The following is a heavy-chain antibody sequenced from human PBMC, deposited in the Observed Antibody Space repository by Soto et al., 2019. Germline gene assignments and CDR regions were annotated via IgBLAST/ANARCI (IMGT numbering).Heavy chain of an antibody. Sequence: ASVKVSCKASGYTFTNYYLHWVRQAPGQGLEWMGIINPSSGGTNYAQKFQGRVTMTRDTSTSTVYMELSSLRPEDTAVYYCTRGGRESNWHDGNFEEWGQGTQVTVSS. D-gene: IGHD1-20*01. CDR1: GYTFTNYY. CDR2: INPSSGGT. V-gene: IGHV1-46*01. CDR3: TRGGRESNWHDGNFEE. J-gene: IGHJ4*02.